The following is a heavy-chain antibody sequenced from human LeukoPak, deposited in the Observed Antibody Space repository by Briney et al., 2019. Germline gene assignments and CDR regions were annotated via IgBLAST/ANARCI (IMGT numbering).Heavy chain of an antibody. CDR3: AREEGGYDILTGYPYFDY. Sequence: SVKVSCKASGGTFSSYAISWVRQAPGQGLEWMGRIIPILGIANYAQKFQGRVTITADKSTSTAHMELSSLRSEDTAVYYCAREEGGYDILTGYPYFDYWGQGTLVTVSS. D-gene: IGHD3-9*01. V-gene: IGHV1-69*04. CDR1: GGTFSSYA. J-gene: IGHJ4*02. CDR2: IIPILGIA.